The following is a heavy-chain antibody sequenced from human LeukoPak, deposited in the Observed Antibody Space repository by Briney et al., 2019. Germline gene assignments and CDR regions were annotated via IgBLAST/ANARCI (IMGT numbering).Heavy chain of an antibody. CDR3: AKASVAIPQYCNS. CDR2: ISYDGSNK. V-gene: IGHV3-30*18. J-gene: IGHJ5*02. D-gene: IGHD2-2*02. CDR1: GFIFSHYW. Sequence: GGSLRLSCVGSGFIFSHYWMSWVRQAPGKGLEWVAVISYDGSNKYYADSVKGRFTISRDNSKNTLYLQMNSLRAEDTAVYYCAKASVAIPQYCNSWGQGTLVTVSS.